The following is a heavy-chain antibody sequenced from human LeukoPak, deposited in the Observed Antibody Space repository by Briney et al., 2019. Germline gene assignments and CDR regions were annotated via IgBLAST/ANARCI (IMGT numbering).Heavy chain of an antibody. CDR1: GFTFSSYA. CDR3: ARPEDLGTVYY. V-gene: IGHV3-30-3*01. Sequence: PGRSLRLSCAASGFTFSSYAMHWVRQAPGKGLEWVAVISYDGSNKYYADSVKGRFTISRDNSKNTLYLQMNSLRAEDTAMYYCARPEDLGTVYYWGRGTLVTVPS. CDR2: ISYDGSNK. J-gene: IGHJ4*02. D-gene: IGHD1-14*01.